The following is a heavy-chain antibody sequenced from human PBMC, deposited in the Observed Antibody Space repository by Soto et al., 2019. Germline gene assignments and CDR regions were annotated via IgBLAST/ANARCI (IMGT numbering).Heavy chain of an antibody. CDR2: ISWNSANV. D-gene: IGHD6-19*01. CDR1: GFTFEDYA. CDR3: AKDGWKGGNGWYYFDS. Sequence: EVQLVESGGGLAQPGRSLRLSCVASGFTFEDYAMHWVRQVPGKGLEWVSGISWNSANVKYADSVKGRLTISRDNXKXXLNLEMNSLRPDDTALYYCAKDGWKGGNGWYYFDSWGQGTLVTVSS. J-gene: IGHJ4*02. V-gene: IGHV3-9*01.